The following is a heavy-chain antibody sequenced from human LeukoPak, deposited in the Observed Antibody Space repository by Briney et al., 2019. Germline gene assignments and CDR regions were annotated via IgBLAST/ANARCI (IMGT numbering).Heavy chain of an antibody. CDR3: ARIDLTAIIFDY. CDR2: IYYSGST. V-gene: IGHV4-39*01. D-gene: IGHD2-21*02. J-gene: IGHJ4*02. CDR1: GGSISSSSYY. Sequence: KSSETLSLTCTVSGGSISSSSYYWGWIRQPPGKGLEWIGSIYYSGSTYYNPSLKSRVTISVDTSKNQFSLKLSSVTAADTAVYYCARIDLTAIIFDYWGQGTLVTVSS.